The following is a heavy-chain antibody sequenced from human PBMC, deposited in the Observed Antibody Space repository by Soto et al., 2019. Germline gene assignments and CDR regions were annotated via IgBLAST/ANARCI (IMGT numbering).Heavy chain of an antibody. CDR3: AKDGGNSYYFDY. CDR1: GFTFSSYG. V-gene: IGHV3-30*18. D-gene: IGHD2-21*02. J-gene: IGHJ4*02. Sequence: QVQLVESGGGVVQPGRSPRLSCAASGFTFSSYGMHWVRQAPGKGLEWVAVISYDGSNKYYADSVKGRFTISRDNSKNTLYLQMNSLRAEDTAVYYCAKDGGNSYYFDYWGQGTLVTVSS. CDR2: ISYDGSNK.